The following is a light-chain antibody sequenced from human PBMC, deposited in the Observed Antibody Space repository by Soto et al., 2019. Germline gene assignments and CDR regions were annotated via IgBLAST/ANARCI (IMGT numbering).Light chain of an antibody. Sequence: EIVMTQSPATLSVSPGARATLSCRASQSVSSNLAWYQQKPVQAPRLLIYGASTRANGIPARFSGSGSGTEFTLTISSLQSEDFAVYYCQQYNNWLLWTFGQGTKVEIK. J-gene: IGKJ1*01. V-gene: IGKV3-15*01. CDR3: QQYNNWLLWT. CDR1: QSVSSN. CDR2: GAS.